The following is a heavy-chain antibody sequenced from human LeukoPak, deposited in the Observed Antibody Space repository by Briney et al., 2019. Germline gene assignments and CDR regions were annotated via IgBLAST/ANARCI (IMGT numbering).Heavy chain of an antibody. CDR2: FDPEDGET. CDR3: ATSVQRITMIVVYFDY. Sequence: ASVKVSCKVSGYTVTELSMHWVRQAPGKGLEWMGGFDPEDGETIYAQKFQGRVTMTEDTSTDTAYMELSSLRSEDTAVYYCATSVQRITMIVVYFDYWGQGTLVTVSS. V-gene: IGHV1-24*01. J-gene: IGHJ4*02. CDR1: GYTVTELS. D-gene: IGHD3-22*01.